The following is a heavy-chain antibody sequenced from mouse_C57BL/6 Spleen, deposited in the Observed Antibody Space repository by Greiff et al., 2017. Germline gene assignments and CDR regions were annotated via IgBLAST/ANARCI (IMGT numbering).Heavy chain of an antibody. CDR2: VDPEDGET. CDR3: ANWEGFAY. D-gene: IGHD4-1*01. CDR1: GFNIKDYY. J-gene: IGHJ3*01. V-gene: IGHV14-2*01. Sequence: EVQLQQSGAELVKPGASVKLSCTASGFNIKDYYMHWVKQRTEQGLEWLGRVDPEDGETKYAPKFPGKATITADTSSKTAYLLISSLTPEDTAVYYCANWEGFAYWGKGILVAVSA.